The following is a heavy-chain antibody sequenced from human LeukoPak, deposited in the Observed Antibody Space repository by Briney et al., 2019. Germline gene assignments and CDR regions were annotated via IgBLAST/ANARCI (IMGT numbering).Heavy chain of an antibody. V-gene: IGHV3-23*01. D-gene: IGHD3-3*01. CDR1: GFTFSSYA. CDR3: AKVKEGNYDFWSGSVPYYFDY. Sequence: GGSLRLSCAASGFTFSSYAMSWVRQAPGKGLEWVSAISGSGGSTYYADSVKGRFTISRDNSKNTLYLQMNSLRAEDTAVYYCAKVKEGNYDFWSGSVPYYFDYWGQGTLVTVSS. J-gene: IGHJ4*02. CDR2: ISGSGGST.